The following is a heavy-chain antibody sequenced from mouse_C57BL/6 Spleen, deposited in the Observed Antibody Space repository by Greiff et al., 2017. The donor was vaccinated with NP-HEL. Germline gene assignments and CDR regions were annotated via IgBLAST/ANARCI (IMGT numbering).Heavy chain of an antibody. CDR1: GYTFTSYW. V-gene: IGHV1-50*01. D-gene: IGHD3-1*01. Sequence: VKLQQPGAELVKPGASVKLSCKASGYTFTSYWMQWVKQRPGQGLEWIGEIDPSDSYTNYNQKFKGKATLTVDTSSSTAYMQLSSLTSEDSAVYYCARGHSSGYRVDYWGQGTSVTVSS. J-gene: IGHJ4*01. CDR2: IDPSDSYT. CDR3: ARGHSSGYRVDY.